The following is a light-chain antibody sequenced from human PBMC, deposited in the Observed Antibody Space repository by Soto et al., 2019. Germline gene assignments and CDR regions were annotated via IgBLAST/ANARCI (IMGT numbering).Light chain of an antibody. CDR1: QGISSW. CDR3: QHYDSFPHT. CDR2: QAS. V-gene: IGKV1-5*01. Sequence: DIQMTQSPSTLSASVGDRVTITCRASQGISSWLAWYQQKPGKAPKLLIYQASNLESGVPSRFSGSGSGTEFTLTLSSLQPDDFATYYYQHYDSFPHTFGQGAKLEIK. J-gene: IGKJ2*01.